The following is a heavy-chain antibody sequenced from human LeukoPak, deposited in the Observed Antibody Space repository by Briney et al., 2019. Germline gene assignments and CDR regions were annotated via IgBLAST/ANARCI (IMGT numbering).Heavy chain of an antibody. Sequence: ASVKVSCKASGYTFTGYYMHWVRQAPGQGLEWMGRINPNSGGTNYAQKFQGRVTMTRDTSISTAHMELSRLRSDDTAVYYCARVGYYDSSGYYYDAFDIWGQGTMVTVSS. V-gene: IGHV1-2*06. CDR2: INPNSGGT. CDR1: GYTFTGYY. J-gene: IGHJ3*02. D-gene: IGHD3-22*01. CDR3: ARVGYYDSSGYYYDAFDI.